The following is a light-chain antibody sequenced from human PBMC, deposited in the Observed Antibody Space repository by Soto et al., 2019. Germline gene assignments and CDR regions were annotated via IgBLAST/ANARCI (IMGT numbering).Light chain of an antibody. Sequence: IQLTQSPSSLSASVGDRVTITCRASQGISSYLGWYQQKPGKAPNLLIYDASTLHSGVPSRFSGGGSGTDFTLTISSLQPEAFATYYCQQVNVYPSTFGGGTKVDIK. CDR1: QGISSY. V-gene: IGKV1-9*01. CDR2: DAS. J-gene: IGKJ4*01. CDR3: QQVNVYPST.